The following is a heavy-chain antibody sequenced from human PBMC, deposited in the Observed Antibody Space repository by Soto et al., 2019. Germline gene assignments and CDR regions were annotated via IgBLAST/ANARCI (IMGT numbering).Heavy chain of an antibody. CDR3: ARDRVWTTVVTEGDSFHI. Sequence: QVQLVQSGAEVKKPGASVRVSCKASGYTFTKYIIHWVRQAPGQRLEWMGWINAGKGNTKYSQKFQGRVTITRDTSASKAYRELRSLRSEDTAVYYCARDRVWTTVVTEGDSFHIWVPGTMVTVSS. J-gene: IGHJ3*02. V-gene: IGHV1-3*01. D-gene: IGHD4-17*01. CDR1: GYTFTKYI. CDR2: INAGKGNT.